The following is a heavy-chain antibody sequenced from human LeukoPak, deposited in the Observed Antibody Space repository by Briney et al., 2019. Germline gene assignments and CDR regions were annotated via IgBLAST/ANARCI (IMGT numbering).Heavy chain of an antibody. J-gene: IGHJ6*03. CDR2: INSDGSST. CDR1: GFTFSSYW. CDR3: ARERAYYYYYYMDV. Sequence: GGSLRLSCAASGFTFSSYWMHWVRQAPGKGLVWVSRINSDGSSTSYADSVKGRFTISRDNAKNTLYLQMNSLRAEDTAVYYCARERAYYYYYYMDVWGKGTTVTVSS. V-gene: IGHV3-74*01.